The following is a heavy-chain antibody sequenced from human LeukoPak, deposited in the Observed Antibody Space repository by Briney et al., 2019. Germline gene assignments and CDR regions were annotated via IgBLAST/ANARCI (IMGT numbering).Heavy chain of an antibody. CDR1: GFPFGDYA. Sequence: GGSLSLSCTASGFPFGDYAMSWVRQAPGKGLEWVGFIRSKAYGGTTEYAASVKGRFTISRDDYKSIAYLQMNSLKTEDTAVYYCTRGTQWLVPAWFDPWGQGTLVTVSS. J-gene: IGHJ5*02. CDR3: TRGTQWLVPAWFDP. V-gene: IGHV3-49*04. D-gene: IGHD6-19*01. CDR2: IRSKAYGGTT.